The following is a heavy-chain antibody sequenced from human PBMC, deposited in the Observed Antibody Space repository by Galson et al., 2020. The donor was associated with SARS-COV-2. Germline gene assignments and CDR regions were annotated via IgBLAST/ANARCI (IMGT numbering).Heavy chain of an antibody. CDR1: GGSISGPDYY. J-gene: IGHJ4*02. Sequence: SETLSLTCAVSGGSISGPDYYWSWIRQPAGKGLEWIGRIHSSGSTNYNPSLKSRVAISVDTSKNQFSLKLTSVTAADTAVYFCAAGPVAGIGEWGQGTLVAGCS. CDR2: IHSSGST. V-gene: IGHV4-61*02. CDR3: AAGPVAGIGE. D-gene: IGHD6-19*01.